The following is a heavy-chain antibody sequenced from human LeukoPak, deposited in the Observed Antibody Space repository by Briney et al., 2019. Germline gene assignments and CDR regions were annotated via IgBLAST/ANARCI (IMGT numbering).Heavy chain of an antibody. CDR2: ISGSGGST. J-gene: IGHJ3*02. CDR1: GFTFSNAW. D-gene: IGHD4-17*01. CDR3: AKTGDYGPTHDAFDI. V-gene: IGHV3-23*01. Sequence: GGSLRLSCAASGFTFSNAWMNWVRQAPGKGLEWVSAISGSGGSTYYADSVKGRFTISRDNSKNTLYLQMNSLRAEDTAVYYCAKTGDYGPTHDAFDIWGQGTRVTVSS.